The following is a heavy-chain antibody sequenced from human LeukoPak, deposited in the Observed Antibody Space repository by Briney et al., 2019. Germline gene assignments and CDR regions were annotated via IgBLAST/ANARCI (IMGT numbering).Heavy chain of an antibody. CDR2: IWYDGSNK. Sequence: GGSLRLSCAASGFTFSSYGMHWVRQAPGKGLEWVAVIWYDGSNKYYADSVKGRFTISRDNSKNTLYLQMNSLRAEDTAVYYCAGDSSTSLAWFDPWGQGTLVTVSS. CDR3: AGDSSTSLAWFDP. V-gene: IGHV3-33*01. D-gene: IGHD2-2*01. CDR1: GFTFSSYG. J-gene: IGHJ5*02.